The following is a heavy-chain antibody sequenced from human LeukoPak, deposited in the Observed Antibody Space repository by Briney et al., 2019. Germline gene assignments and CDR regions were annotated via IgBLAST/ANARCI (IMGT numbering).Heavy chain of an antibody. V-gene: IGHV3-23*01. J-gene: IGHJ4*02. D-gene: IGHD3-22*01. CDR1: GITLSNYG. CDR3: AKRGVVIRVILVGFHKEAYYFNS. Sequence: GGSLRLSCAVSGITLSNYGMSWVRQAPGKGLEWVAGISDSGGRTNYADSVKGRFTISRDNPKNTLYLQMNSLRAEDTAVYFCAKRGVVIRVILVGFHKEAYYFNSWGQGALVTASS. CDR2: ISDSGGRT.